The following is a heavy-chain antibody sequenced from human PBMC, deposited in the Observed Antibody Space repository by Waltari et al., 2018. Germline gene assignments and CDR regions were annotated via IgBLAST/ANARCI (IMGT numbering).Heavy chain of an antibody. CDR3: ARQTGLIVVVVAATYYFDY. Sequence: QVQLQESGPGLVKPSETLSLTCAVSGYSISSGYYWGLIRPPPGQGLEWIGSIYQSGSTYYNPSLKSRVTISVDTSKNQFSLKLSSVTAADTAVYYCARQTGLIVVVVAATYYFDYWGQGTLVTVSS. V-gene: IGHV4-38-2*01. J-gene: IGHJ4*02. D-gene: IGHD2-15*01. CDR2: IYQSGST. CDR1: GYSISSGYY.